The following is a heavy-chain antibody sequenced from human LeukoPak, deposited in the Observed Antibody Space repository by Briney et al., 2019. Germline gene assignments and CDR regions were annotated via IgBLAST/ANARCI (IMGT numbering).Heavy chain of an antibody. CDR2: IWYDGSNK. J-gene: IGHJ4*02. Sequence: GGSLRFSCAASGFTFDDYAMHWVRQAPGKGLEWVAVIWYDGSNKYYADSVKGRFTISRDNSKNTLYLQMNSLRAEDTAVYYCARDLEGIAAADIDYWGQGTLVTVSS. V-gene: IGHV3-33*08. D-gene: IGHD6-13*01. CDR3: ARDLEGIAAADIDY. CDR1: GFTFDDYA.